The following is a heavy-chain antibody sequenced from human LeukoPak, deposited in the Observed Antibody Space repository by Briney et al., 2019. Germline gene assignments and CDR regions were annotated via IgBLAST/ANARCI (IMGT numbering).Heavy chain of an antibody. V-gene: IGHV3-33*01. Sequence: PGGSLRLSCAASGFTFSSYGMPWVRQAPGKGLEWVAVIWYDGSNKYYADSVKGRFTISRDNSKNTLYLQMNSLRAEDTAVYYCAREGIQLWLRNYFDYWGQGTLVTVSS. J-gene: IGHJ4*02. CDR2: IWYDGSNK. D-gene: IGHD5-18*01. CDR3: AREGIQLWLRNYFDY. CDR1: GFTFSSYG.